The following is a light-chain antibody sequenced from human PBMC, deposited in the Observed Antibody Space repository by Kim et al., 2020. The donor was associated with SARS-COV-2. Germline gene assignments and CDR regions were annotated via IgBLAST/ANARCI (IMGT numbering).Light chain of an antibody. CDR3: QQYNSYPWT. J-gene: IGKJ1*01. CDR1: QSISNL. Sequence: GDRVTSTGRASQSISNLLAWYQQKPGKAPKLLIYDASSLQSGVPSRFSGSGSGTEFTLTISSLQPDDFATYYCQQYNSYPWTFGLGTKVDIK. CDR2: DAS. V-gene: IGKV1-5*01.